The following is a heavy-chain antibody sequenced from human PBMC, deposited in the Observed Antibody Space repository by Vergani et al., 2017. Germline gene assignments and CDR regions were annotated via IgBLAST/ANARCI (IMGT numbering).Heavy chain of an antibody. CDR1: GGSISSYY. CDR3: ARVSYYYYMDV. D-gene: IGHD2/OR15-2a*01. Sequence: QVQLQESGPGLVKPSETLSLTCTVSGGSISSYYWSWIRQPPGKGLGWIGYIYYSGSTNYNPSLKSRVTISVDTSKNQFSLKLSSVTAADTAVYYCARVSYYYYMDVWGKGTTVTVSS. J-gene: IGHJ6*03. CDR2: IYYSGST. V-gene: IGHV4-59*01.